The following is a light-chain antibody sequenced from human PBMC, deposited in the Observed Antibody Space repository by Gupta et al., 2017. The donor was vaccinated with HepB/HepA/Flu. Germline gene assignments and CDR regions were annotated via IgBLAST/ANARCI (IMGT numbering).Light chain of an antibody. CDR1: QGISNY. CDR3: QKYNSDPPLT. CDR2: AAS. Sequence: DIQMTQSPSSLSASVGDRVTITCRASQGISNYLAWYQQKPGKVPKLLIYAASTLQAGVPSRFSGSGYGTDFTLTISSRQPEDVAPYYCQKYNSDPPLTFGGGTKVEIK. J-gene: IGKJ4*01. V-gene: IGKV1-27*01.